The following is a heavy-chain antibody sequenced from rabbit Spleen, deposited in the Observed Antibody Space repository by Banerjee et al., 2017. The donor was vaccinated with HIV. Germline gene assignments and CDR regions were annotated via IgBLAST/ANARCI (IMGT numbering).Heavy chain of an antibody. CDR3: ARNYVNAFDP. CDR1: GFSFSSNYW. V-gene: IGHV1S45*01. CDR2: IDTNDGDT. D-gene: IGHD1-1*01. J-gene: IGHJ2*01. Sequence: QEQLVESGGDLVQPEGSLTLTCTASGFSFSSNYWICWVRQAPGKGLEWIACIDTNDGDTDYANWPKGRFTISKTSSTTVTLQMTSLTAADTATYFCARNYVNAFDPWGPGTLVTVS.